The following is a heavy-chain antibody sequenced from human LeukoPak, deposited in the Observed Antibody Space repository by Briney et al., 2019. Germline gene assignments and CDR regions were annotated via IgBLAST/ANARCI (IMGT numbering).Heavy chain of an antibody. Sequence: GGSLRLSCVASGFTFSNYAMSWVRQAPGKRLEWVSAVTGRGGSTYYADSVKGRFTSSRDNSKNTLYLQINSLRAEDTAIYYCARVGPNWYFDLWGRGTLVTVSS. J-gene: IGHJ2*01. CDR3: ARVGPNWYFDL. V-gene: IGHV3-23*01. CDR2: VTGRGGST. CDR1: GFTFSNYA.